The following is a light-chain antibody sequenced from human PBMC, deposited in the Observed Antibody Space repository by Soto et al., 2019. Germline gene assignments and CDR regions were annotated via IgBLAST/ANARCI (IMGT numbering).Light chain of an antibody. CDR1: QSVNINY. J-gene: IGKJ2*01. CDR3: QQYGNSPMYT. CDR2: GSS. Sequence: IVLTQSPGTLSLSPGERATLSCRASQSVNINYLTWYQQKPGQAPRVLIHGSSTRATGIPDRFSGSGSGTGFTLTISRLEPEDFAVYYCQQYGNSPMYTFGQGTKLEIK. V-gene: IGKV3-20*01.